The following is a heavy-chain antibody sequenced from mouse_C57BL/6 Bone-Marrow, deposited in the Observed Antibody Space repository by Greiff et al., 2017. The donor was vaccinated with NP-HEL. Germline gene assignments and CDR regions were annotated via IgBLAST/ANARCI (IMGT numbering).Heavy chain of an antibody. V-gene: IGHV5-6*01. D-gene: IGHD1-1*02. Sequence: VQLKESGGDLVKPGGSLKLSCAASGFTFSSYGMSWVRQTPDKRLEWVATISSGGSYTYYPDSVKGRFTISRDNAKNTLYLQMSSLKSEDTAMYYCARPNYDYYAMDYWGQGTSVTVSS. CDR2: ISSGGSYT. J-gene: IGHJ4*01. CDR3: ARPNYDYYAMDY. CDR1: GFTFSSYG.